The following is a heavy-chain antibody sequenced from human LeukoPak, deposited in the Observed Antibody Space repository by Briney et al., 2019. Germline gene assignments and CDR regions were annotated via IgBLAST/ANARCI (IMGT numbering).Heavy chain of an antibody. CDR1: GFIFSTYG. V-gene: IGHV3-30*03. CDR3: ARDRCGGNCYPFDY. D-gene: IGHD2-21*02. Sequence: PGGSLRLSCAASGFIFSTYGMHWVRQAPGKGLEWVAVVSYDGSDKYYADSVKGRFTISRDISKNTLYLQMDSLRAEDTAVYYCARDRCGGNCYPFDYWAQGPLVTVSS. J-gene: IGHJ4*02. CDR2: VSYDGSDK.